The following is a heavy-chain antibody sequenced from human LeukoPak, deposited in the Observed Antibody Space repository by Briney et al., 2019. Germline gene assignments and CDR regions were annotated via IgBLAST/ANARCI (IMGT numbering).Heavy chain of an antibody. V-gene: IGHV3-23*01. J-gene: IGHJ4*02. CDR1: GFPFSSYA. Sequence: GGSLRLSCAASGFPFSSYAMSGVRQARGRGLEGVSGVSGSGGSTYYADSVKGRFTISRDNSENTLYLQMNSLRAEDTAVYYCAKDQLSGYSGPYFAYWGQGTLVTVSS. CDR2: VSGSGGST. CDR3: AKDQLSGYSGPYFAY. D-gene: IGHD5-12*01.